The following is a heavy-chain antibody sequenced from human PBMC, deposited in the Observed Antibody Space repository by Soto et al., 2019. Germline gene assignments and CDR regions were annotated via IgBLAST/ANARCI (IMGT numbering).Heavy chain of an antibody. J-gene: IGHJ3*02. CDR2: IYYSGST. CDR1: GGSISSYY. CDR3: AIDQVSFGSGSYYTLRTFAFDI. Sequence: PSETLSLTCTVSGGSISSYYWSWIRQPPGKGLEWIGYIYYSGSTNYNPSLKSRVTISVDTSKNQFSLKLSSVTAADTAVYYCAIDQVSFGSGSYYTLRTFAFDIWGQGTMVTVSS. V-gene: IGHV4-59*01. D-gene: IGHD3-10*01.